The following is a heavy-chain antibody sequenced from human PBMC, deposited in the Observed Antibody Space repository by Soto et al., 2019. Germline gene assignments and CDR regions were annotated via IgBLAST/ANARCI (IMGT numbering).Heavy chain of an antibody. CDR3: ARDPDYGDYWVYFFDS. CDR1: GYTLANYY. D-gene: IGHD4-17*01. J-gene: IGHJ4*02. Sequence: APVEVSCKTSGYTLANYYILWIRQAPGQGLEWMGWINPASGGTVYAQNFQDRVTMTRDTSISTAYMELRRLNSDDTAVYYCARDPDYGDYWVYFFDSWGQGTPVTVSS. CDR2: INPASGGT. V-gene: IGHV1-2*02.